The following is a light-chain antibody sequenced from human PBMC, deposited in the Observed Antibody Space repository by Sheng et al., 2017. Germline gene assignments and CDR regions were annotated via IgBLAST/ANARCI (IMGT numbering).Light chain of an antibody. CDR3: QQHNSYAT. CDR1: QSISSW. V-gene: IGKV1-5*03. Sequence: DIRMTQSPSTLSASVGDRVTITCRASQSISSWLAWYQQKPGKAPKLLIYKASTLESGVPSRFSGSGSGTEFTLTISSLQPDDFATYYCQQHNSYATFGQGTKVE. CDR2: KAS. J-gene: IGKJ1*01.